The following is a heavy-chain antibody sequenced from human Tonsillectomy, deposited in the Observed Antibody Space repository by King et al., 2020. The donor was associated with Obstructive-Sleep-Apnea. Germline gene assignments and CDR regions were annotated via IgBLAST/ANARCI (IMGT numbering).Heavy chain of an antibody. J-gene: IGHJ4*02. Sequence: LQLQESGPGLVKPSETLSLTCAVSGGSISTHYWSWIRQPPGKGLEWIGYIYYSGSTNYNPSLKSRVTISVDTSKNQFSLKVNSVTAADTAIYYCARSHRRMGASWYFDYWGQGTLVTVSS. D-gene: IGHD1-26*01. CDR1: GGSISTHY. CDR3: ARSHRRMGASWYFDY. CDR2: IYYSGST. V-gene: IGHV4-59*08.